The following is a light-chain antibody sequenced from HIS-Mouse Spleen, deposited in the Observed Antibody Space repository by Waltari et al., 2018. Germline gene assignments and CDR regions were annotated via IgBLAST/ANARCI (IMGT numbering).Light chain of an antibody. V-gene: IGKV3-20*01. CDR1: QSVNSSS. CDR2: GAS. J-gene: IGKJ1*01. CDR3: QQYGSSPPWT. Sequence: EIVLTQSPGTLSLSPGERATLSCRASQSVNSSSLAWYQQKPGQAPRLLIYGASSRATGIPDRFSGSGSGTDFTLTISRLEPEDFAVYYCQQYGSSPPWTFGQGTKVEIK.